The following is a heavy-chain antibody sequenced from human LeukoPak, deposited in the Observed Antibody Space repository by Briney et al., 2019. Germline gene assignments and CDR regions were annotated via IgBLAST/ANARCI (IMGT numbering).Heavy chain of an antibody. CDR3: ARGTVTTFNYYGMDV. CDR1: GFTFSSYA. D-gene: IGHD4-17*01. J-gene: IGHJ6*04. V-gene: IGHV3-30*04. CDR2: ISYDGSNK. Sequence: GGSLRLSCAASGFTFSSYAMHWVRQAPGKGLGWVAVISYDGSNKYYADSVKGRFTISRDNSKNTLYLQMNSLRAEDTAVYYCARGTVTTFNYYGMDVWGKGTTVTVSS.